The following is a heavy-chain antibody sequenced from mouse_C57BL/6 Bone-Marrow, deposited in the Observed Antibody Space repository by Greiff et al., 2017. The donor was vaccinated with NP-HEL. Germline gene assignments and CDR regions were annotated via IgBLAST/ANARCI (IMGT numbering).Heavy chain of an antibody. V-gene: IGHV1-50*01. CDR1: GYTFTSYW. CDR3: ARDGYYYYYAMDY. Sequence: QVQLQQPGAELVKPGASVKLSCKASGYTFTSYWMQWVNQRPGQGLEWIGEIDPSDSYTNYNQNFKGKATLTVDTSSSTAYMQLSSLTSEDSAVYYCARDGYYYYYAMDYWGQGTSVTVSS. J-gene: IGHJ4*01. CDR2: IDPSDSYT. D-gene: IGHD2-3*01.